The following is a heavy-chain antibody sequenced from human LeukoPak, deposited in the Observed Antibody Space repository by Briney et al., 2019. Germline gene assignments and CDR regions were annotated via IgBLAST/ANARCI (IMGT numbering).Heavy chain of an antibody. CDR3: ARHVGSGSSWYFGGKSYFDY. V-gene: IGHV4-4*09. CDR2: IYTSGST. J-gene: IGHJ4*02. Sequence: SETLSLTSTVSGGSISSYYWSWIRQPPGKGLEWIGYIYTSGSTNYNPSLKSRVTISVDTSKNQFSLKLSSVTAADTAVYYCARHVGSGSSWYFGGKSYFDYWGQGTLVTVSS. D-gene: IGHD6-13*01. CDR1: GGSISSYY.